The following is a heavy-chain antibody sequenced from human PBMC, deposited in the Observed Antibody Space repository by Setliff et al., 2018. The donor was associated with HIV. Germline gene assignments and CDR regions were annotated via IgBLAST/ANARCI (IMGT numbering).Heavy chain of an antibody. Sequence: SETLSLTCAVSGYSISSGYYWGWIRQPPGKGLEWIGSIYHSGSTYYNPSLGGRASLSVDKSNNQVSLKLTPVTAADTAIYYCARDPNYMDVWGQGTTVTVSS. CDR1: GYSISSGYY. CDR3: ARDPNYMDV. V-gene: IGHV4-38-2*02. J-gene: IGHJ6*02. CDR2: IYHSGST.